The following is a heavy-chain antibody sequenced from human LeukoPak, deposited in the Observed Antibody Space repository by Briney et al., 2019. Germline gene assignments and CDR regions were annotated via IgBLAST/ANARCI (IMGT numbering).Heavy chain of an antibody. CDR2: IYPGGST. D-gene: IGHD2-2*03. CDR1: GGSISSYY. J-gene: IGHJ4*02. V-gene: IGHV4-4*07. CDR3: ARGLDISEDYFDY. Sequence: PSETLSLTCTVSGGSISSYYWSWIRQPAGKGLEWIGRIYPGGSTNYNPSLKSRVTMSVDASQKQLSLKLSSVTAADTAVYYCARGLDISEDYFDYWGQGTLVTVSS.